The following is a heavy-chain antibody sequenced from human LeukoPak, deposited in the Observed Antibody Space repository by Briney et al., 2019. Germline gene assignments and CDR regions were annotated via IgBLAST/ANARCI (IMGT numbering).Heavy chain of an antibody. CDR3: LGSADRG. CDR2: INPDGSET. Sequence: PGGSLRLSCADSGFTFSSHWMNWVRQAPGRGLEWVGNINPDGSETYYVDSMKGRFTISRGNAKDSVYLQMNTLRVEDTAVYYCLGSADRGWGQGTLVTVSS. V-gene: IGHV3-7*01. J-gene: IGHJ4*02. D-gene: IGHD6-25*01. CDR1: GFTFSSHW.